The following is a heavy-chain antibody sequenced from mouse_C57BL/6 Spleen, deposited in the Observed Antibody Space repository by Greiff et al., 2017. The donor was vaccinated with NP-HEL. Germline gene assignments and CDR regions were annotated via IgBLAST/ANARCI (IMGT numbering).Heavy chain of an antibody. J-gene: IGHJ4*01. V-gene: IGHV1-26*01. D-gene: IGHD1-1*01. CDR2: INPNNGGT. CDR3: ANRGGYYGNMDY. CDR1: GYTFTDYY. Sequence: VQLQQSGPELVKPGASVKISCKASGYTFTDYYMNWVKQSHGKSLEWIGDINPNNGGTSYNQKFKGKATLTVDKSSSTAYMELRSLTSEDSAVYYCANRGGYYGNMDYWGQGTSVTVSS.